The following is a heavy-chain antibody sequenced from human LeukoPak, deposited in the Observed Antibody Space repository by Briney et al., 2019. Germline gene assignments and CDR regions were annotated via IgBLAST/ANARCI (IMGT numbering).Heavy chain of an antibody. V-gene: IGHV1-69*13. D-gene: IGHD1-26*01. CDR2: IIPIFGTA. Sequence: LVASVKVSCKASGGTFSSYAISWVRQAPGQGLEWMGGIIPIFGTANYAQKFQGRVTITADESTSTAYMELSSLRSEDTAVYYCAAVGATTSTHYFDYWGQGTLVTVSS. CDR1: GGTFSSYA. J-gene: IGHJ4*02. CDR3: AAVGATTSTHYFDY.